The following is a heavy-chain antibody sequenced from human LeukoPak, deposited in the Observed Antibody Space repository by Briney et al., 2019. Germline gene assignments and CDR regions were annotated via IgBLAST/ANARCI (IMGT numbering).Heavy chain of an antibody. D-gene: IGHD3-9*01. CDR3: VIWGDYDVLTGYYGSDY. CDR1: GFTFSSYA. Sequence: PGGSLRLSCVASGFTFSSYAMSWVRQAPGKGLEWVSTITGSGTNRYYADSLKGRFTTSRDNSKNTVFLQMNSLRHEDTAIYYCVIWGDYDVLTGYYGSDYWGQGTLVTVAS. V-gene: IGHV3-23*01. CDR2: ITGSGTNR. J-gene: IGHJ4*02.